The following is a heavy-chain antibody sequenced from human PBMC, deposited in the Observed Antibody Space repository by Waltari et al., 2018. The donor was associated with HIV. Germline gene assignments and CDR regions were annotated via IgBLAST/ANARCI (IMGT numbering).Heavy chain of an antibody. CDR1: GFTLISYW. Sequence: EVQLVESGGGLVQPGGSLRLSCEASGFTLISYWMSWVRQAPGKGVEWVANIKQDGSEKYYVDSVKGRFTVSRDNGKNSLHLQMDSLRAEDTAVYYCAIGTTFDFWGQGTLVTVSS. J-gene: IGHJ4*02. V-gene: IGHV3-7*01. CDR2: IKQDGSEK. CDR3: AIGTTFDF. D-gene: IGHD1-1*01.